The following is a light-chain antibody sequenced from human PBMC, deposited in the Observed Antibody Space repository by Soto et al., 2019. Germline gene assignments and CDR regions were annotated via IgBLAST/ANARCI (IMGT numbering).Light chain of an antibody. CDR3: HQYDRSPWT. CDR2: GAS. Sequence: EIVLTQSPGTLSLSPGERATLSCRASQSVSSSYLAWYQQKPGQAPRLLIYGASSRATDIPDRFSGSGSGTDFTLTISRLEPEDFTVYYCHQYDRSPWTFGQGTKVEIE. V-gene: IGKV3-20*01. CDR1: QSVSSSY. J-gene: IGKJ1*01.